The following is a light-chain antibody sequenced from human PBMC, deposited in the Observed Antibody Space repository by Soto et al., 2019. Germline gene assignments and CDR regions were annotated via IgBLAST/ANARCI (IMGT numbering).Light chain of an antibody. V-gene: IGKV3D-15*01. CDR1: QSVSSN. J-gene: IGKJ4*01. CDR2: AAS. Sequence: EIVMTQSPATLSVSPWERATLSCRASQSVSSNLAWYQQKPGQAPRLLIYAASTRATGIPARFSGSGSGTEFTLTISSLQSEDFALYYCPQYNSWPPNITFGGGTKVEIK. CDR3: PQYNSWPPNIT.